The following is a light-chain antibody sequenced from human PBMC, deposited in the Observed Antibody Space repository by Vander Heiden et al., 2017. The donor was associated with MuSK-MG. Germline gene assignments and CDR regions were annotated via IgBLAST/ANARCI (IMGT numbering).Light chain of an antibody. CDR2: GAS. J-gene: IGKJ1*01. V-gene: IGKV3-15*01. CDR3: QKTNLRTWT. CDR1: QSVNTN. Sequence: EQVMTQSPATLSVSPGERATLSCRASQSVNTNVAWYQQKPGQPPRLLSYGASTRATGIPSRVSGSGSGTEFTLTISRLQSEDFAVYFCQKTNLRTWTFGQGTKVEIK.